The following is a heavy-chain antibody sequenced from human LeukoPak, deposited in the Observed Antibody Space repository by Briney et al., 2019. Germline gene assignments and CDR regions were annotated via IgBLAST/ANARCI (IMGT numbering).Heavy chain of an antibody. CDR3: AKHSSGGDRNYYFDY. CDR1: GFTFSSYG. J-gene: IGHJ4*02. Sequence: GGSLRLSCAASGFTFSSYGMHWVRQAPGKGLEWVAVISYDGSNKYYADSVKGRFTISRDNSKNTLYLQMNSLRAEDTAVYYCAKHSSGGDRNYYFDYWGQGTLVTVSS. CDR2: ISYDGSNK. V-gene: IGHV3-30*18. D-gene: IGHD2-15*01.